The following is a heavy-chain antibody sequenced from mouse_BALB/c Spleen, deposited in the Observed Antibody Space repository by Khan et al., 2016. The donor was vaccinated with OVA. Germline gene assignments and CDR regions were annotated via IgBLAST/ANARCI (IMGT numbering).Heavy chain of an antibody. J-gene: IGHJ4*01. CDR2: ITNGGGST. D-gene: IGHD1-2*01. CDR1: GFTFSSNT. CDR3: ERVPTVITTALDC. V-gene: IGHV5-12-2*01. Sequence: EVELVESGGGLVQPGGSLKLSCAASGFTFSSNTMSWVRQTPEKRLELVAFITNGGGSTYYPDPVKGRFTISRDNAKNTLYLQMSSLKSEDTAMYYCERVPTVITTALDCWGQGTSVTVSS.